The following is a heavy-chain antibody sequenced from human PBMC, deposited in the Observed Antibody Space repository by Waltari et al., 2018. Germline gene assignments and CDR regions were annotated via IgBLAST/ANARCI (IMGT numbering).Heavy chain of an antibody. V-gene: IGHV3-23*03. CDR2: IYSGGST. CDR1: GFTFSSYA. D-gene: IGHD2-2*01. J-gene: IGHJ6*03. Sequence: EVQLLESGGGLVQPGGSLRLSCAASGFTFSSYAMSWVRQAPGKGREWGSVIYSGGSTYYADSVKGRFTSSRDNSKNTLYLQMNSLRAEDTAVYYCAKDGGAYCSSTSCYVHYYMDVWGKGTTVTVSS. CDR3: AKDGGAYCSSTSCYVHYYMDV.